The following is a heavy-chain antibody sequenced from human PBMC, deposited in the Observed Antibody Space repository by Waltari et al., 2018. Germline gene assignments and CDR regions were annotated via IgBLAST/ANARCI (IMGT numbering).Heavy chain of an antibody. V-gene: IGHV4-34*02. D-gene: IGHD2-8*02. CDR3: VRLEDCTGPGGNCYSGDSFAMDV. Sequence: QVQLQQWGAGLLQPSETLSLTCAVYGGSFRGYYWGWVRQPPGKGLEWIGEINHNGNINRNPALRSRVTMLVDTSKSQLYLKINAVTAADTAVYYCVRLEDCTGPGGNCYSGDSFAMDVWGQGTTVTVSS. CDR1: GGSFRGYY. CDR2: INHNGNI. J-gene: IGHJ6*02.